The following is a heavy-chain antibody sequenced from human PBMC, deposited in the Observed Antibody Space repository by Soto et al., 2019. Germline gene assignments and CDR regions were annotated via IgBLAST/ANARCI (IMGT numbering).Heavy chain of an antibody. V-gene: IGHV4-31*03. CDR2: IYDTESA. CDR3: ARASSSSSAADY. Sequence: SETLSLTCSVSGESIISGGYYWSWIRHLPGKGLEWIGYIYDTESAYYNPSLKSRVSISMDTSENHFAMRLTSVTAADSAVYYCARASSSSSAADYWGQGLQVTVSS. D-gene: IGHD6-6*01. J-gene: IGHJ4*02. CDR1: GESIISGGYY.